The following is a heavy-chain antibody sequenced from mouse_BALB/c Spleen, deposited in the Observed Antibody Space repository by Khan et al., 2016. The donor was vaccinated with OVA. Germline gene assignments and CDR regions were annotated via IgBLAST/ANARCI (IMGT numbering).Heavy chain of an antibody. D-gene: IGHD1-1*01. V-gene: IGHV1-7*01. Sequence: QVQLKQSGAELAKPGASVKMSYKASGYTFTSYWMHWVKQRPGQGLEWIGYIDPSTDYTEYNQKFRDKATLTVDKSSTTVYMQLTSLTSEDSAVYYCVNHGSSSAWFTYWGQGTLVTVSA. J-gene: IGHJ3*01. CDR3: VNHGSSSAWFTY. CDR2: IDPSTDYT. CDR1: GYTFTSYW.